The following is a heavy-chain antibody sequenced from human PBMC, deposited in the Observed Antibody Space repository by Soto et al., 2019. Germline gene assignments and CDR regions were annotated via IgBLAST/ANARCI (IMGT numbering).Heavy chain of an antibody. CDR3: ARALGYDFWSGYPDYYYYGMDV. Sequence: SVKVSCKASGGTFSSYAISWVRQAPGQGLEWMGGIIPIFGTANYAQKFQGRVTITADESTSTAYMELSSLRSEDTAVYYCARALGYDFWSGYPDYYYYGMDVWGQGTTVTVSS. CDR2: IIPIFGTA. J-gene: IGHJ6*02. CDR1: GGTFSSYA. V-gene: IGHV1-69*13. D-gene: IGHD3-3*01.